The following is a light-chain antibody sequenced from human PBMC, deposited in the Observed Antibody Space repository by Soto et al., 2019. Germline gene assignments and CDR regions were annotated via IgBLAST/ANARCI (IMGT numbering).Light chain of an antibody. Sequence: DIVLTQSPATLSLSPGERATLSCRASQSVSSYLAWYQQKPGQAPRLLIYDASNRATGIPARFSGSGSGTDFTLTISSLEPEDFAVYYCQQRSNWITVGQGTRLEIK. CDR3: QQRSNWIT. CDR1: QSVSSY. J-gene: IGKJ5*01. CDR2: DAS. V-gene: IGKV3-11*01.